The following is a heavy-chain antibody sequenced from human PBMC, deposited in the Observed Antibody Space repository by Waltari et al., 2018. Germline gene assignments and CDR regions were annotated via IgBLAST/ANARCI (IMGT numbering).Heavy chain of an antibody. CDR1: GFTLSSYG. Sequence: QVQLVESGGGVVQPGRSLRLSGAASGFTLSSYGLHWVRQAPGKGLEWVAVIWYDGNNKYYADSVKGRFTISRDNSKNTLYLQMNSLRAEDTAVYYCARETSHYYYFDYWGQGTLVTVSS. J-gene: IGHJ4*02. D-gene: IGHD2-21*01. V-gene: IGHV3-33*01. CDR2: IWYDGNNK. CDR3: ARETSHYYYFDY.